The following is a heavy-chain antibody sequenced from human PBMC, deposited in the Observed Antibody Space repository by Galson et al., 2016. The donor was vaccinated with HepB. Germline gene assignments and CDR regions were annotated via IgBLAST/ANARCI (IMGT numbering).Heavy chain of an antibody. CDR2: IFYSGST. CDR3: ARLPWIAAAGTGWFDP. D-gene: IGHD6-13*01. Sequence: LSLTCTVSXGSVSSXSDCWXXIRQPPGKXXXFIGYIFYSGSTNYNPYLKSRLTISVDRSKNQFSLRLSSVTAXDPAVYYCARLPWIAAAGTGWFDPWGQGIRVTVSS. CDR1: XGSVSSXSDC. V-gene: IGHV4-61*01. J-gene: IGHJ5*02.